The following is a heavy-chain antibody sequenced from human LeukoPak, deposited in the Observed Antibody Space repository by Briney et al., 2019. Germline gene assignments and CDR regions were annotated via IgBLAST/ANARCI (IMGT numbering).Heavy chain of an antibody. CDR3: ATHWLTRGIGY. V-gene: IGHV3-64*01. CDR2: ISSNGGNT. J-gene: IGHJ4*02. D-gene: IGHD6-19*01. CDR1: GFTFSSYV. Sequence: GGSLRLSCAASGFTFSSYVMHWVRQAPGKGLEYVSAISSNGGNTYYVNSVKGRFSISRDTSKNTLYLQMNTLRAEDTAVYYCATHWLTRGIGYWGQGTLVSVSS.